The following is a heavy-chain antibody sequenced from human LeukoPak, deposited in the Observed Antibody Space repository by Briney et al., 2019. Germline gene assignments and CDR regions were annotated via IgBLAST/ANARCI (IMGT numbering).Heavy chain of an antibody. V-gene: IGHV1-2*02. CDR3: ARSLRALSGYQLY. CDR2: INPNSGGT. J-gene: IGHJ4*02. Sequence: GASVKVSCKASGYTFTGYYMHWVRQAPGQGLEWMGWINPNSGGTNYAQKFQGRATMTRDTSISTAYMELSRLRSDDAHVYYCARSLRALSGYQLYWGQGTLVTVSS. D-gene: IGHD3-22*01. CDR1: GYTFTGYY.